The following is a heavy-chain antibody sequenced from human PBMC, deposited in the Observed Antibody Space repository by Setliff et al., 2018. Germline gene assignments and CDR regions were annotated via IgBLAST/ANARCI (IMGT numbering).Heavy chain of an antibody. V-gene: IGHV5-51*01. CDR2: IFPGDSET. Sequence: GESLKISCQASGYSFSNYWIAWVRQMPGKGLEWMGIIFPGDSETKYSPSFQGQVTISADKSTTTAHLQWSSPKASDTATYYCATNGYSGYDHAFDIWGQGTLVTVSS. D-gene: IGHD5-12*01. CDR3: ATNGYSGYDHAFDI. J-gene: IGHJ3*02. CDR1: GYSFSNYW.